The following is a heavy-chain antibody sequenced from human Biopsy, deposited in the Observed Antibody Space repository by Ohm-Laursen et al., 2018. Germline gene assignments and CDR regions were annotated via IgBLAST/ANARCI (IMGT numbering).Heavy chain of an antibody. CDR3: ATKLTGYFHH. CDR1: GGTFSNYG. J-gene: IGHJ1*01. V-gene: IGHV1-69*06. D-gene: IGHD3-9*01. Sequence: SVKVSCKAPGGTFSNYGVNWVRQAPGQGLEWLGGNIPILGTGNYAQKFQDRVTVAADTSPSTATMELRSLRSDDTAVYYCATKLTGYFHHWGQGTLVIVSS. CDR2: NIPILGTG.